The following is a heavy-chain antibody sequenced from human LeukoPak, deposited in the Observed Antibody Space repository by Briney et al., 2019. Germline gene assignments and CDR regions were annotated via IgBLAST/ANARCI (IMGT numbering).Heavy chain of an antibody. CDR3: ARHSRGSYKRHFDS. D-gene: IGHD1-26*01. J-gene: IGHJ4*02. CDR1: DDSISSNTYY. CDR2: IFYSGST. V-gene: IGHV4-39*01. Sequence: SETLSLTCTVSDDSISSNTYYWVWIRQPPGKGLEWIGSIFYSGSTYYNPSLKSRVTISIDTSKNQFSLKLSSVTAADTALYYCARHSRGSYKRHFDSWGQGTLVTVSS.